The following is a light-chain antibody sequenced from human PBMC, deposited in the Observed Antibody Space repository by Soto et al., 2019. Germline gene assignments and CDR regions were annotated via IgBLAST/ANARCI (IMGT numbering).Light chain of an antibody. J-gene: IGKJ2*01. CDR1: RGISHY. CDR2: DAS. CDR3: QQYDHPPYT. Sequence: DIQMTQSPSAMSASVGDRVTITCRASRGISHYLAWFQQRPGKAPKLLIYDASNLERGVPSRFSGSGSGTDFSLTVDSLQPEDTATYYCQQYDHPPYTFGQGTKLEIK. V-gene: IGKV1-33*01.